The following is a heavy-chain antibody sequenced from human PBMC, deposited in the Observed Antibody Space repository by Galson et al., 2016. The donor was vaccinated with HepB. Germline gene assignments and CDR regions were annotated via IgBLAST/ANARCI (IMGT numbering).Heavy chain of an antibody. D-gene: IGHD3-10*01. CDR1: GFSLSSSGVG. V-gene: IGHV2-5*02. CDR3: AHWGEQIRGYWYFDL. Sequence: LVKPTQTLTLTCTFSGFSLSSSGVGVGWIRQPPGKALEWLAPISWDDDKRYSPSLKSRLTITKDTPKNQVVLTMTNMDPVDTATYYCAHWGEQIRGYWYFDLWGRGTLVTVSS. J-gene: IGHJ2*01. CDR2: ISWDDDK.